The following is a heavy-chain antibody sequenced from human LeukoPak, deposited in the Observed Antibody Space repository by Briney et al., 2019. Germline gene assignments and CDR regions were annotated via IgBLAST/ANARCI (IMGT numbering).Heavy chain of an antibody. CDR2: ISRSGEIS. J-gene: IGHJ4*02. CDR1: GFTLRDFA. D-gene: IGHD3-22*01. V-gene: IGHV3-23*01. Sequence: GGSLRLSCAASGFTLRDFAMNWVRQAPGKGLEWVSIISRSGEISYHANSVTGRFTISRDNSKSTLYLQMNSLKAEDTAVYFCAKSDDNSNFHLTGYLDYWGQGTLVSVSS. CDR3: AKSDDNSNFHLTGYLDY.